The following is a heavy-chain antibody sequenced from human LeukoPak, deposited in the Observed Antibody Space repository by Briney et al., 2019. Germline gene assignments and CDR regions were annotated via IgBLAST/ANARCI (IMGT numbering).Heavy chain of an antibody. V-gene: IGHV3-21*01. D-gene: IGHD2-2*01. CDR2: ISSSSSYI. CDR1: GCTFSSYS. Sequence: GGSLRLSCAASGCTFSSYSMNWVRQAPGKGLEWVSSISSSSSYIYYADSVKGRFTISRDNAKNSLYLQMNSLRAEDTAVYYCARDVPSVVVVPAATLYYYYYMDVWGKGTTVTASS. CDR3: ARDVPSVVVVPAATLYYYYYMDV. J-gene: IGHJ6*03.